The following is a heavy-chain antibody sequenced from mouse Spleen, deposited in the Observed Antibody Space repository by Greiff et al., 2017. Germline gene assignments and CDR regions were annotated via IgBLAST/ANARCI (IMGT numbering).Heavy chain of an antibody. CDR2: ISSGGSYT. Sequence: EVQLQQSGGDLVKPGGSLKLSCAASGFTFSSYGMSWVRQTPDKRLEWVATISSGGSYTYYPDSVKGRFTISRDNAKNTLYLQMSSLKSEDTAMYYCARQGNFLYAMDYWGQGTSVTVSS. D-gene: IGHD2-1*01. V-gene: IGHV5-6*01. CDR1: GFTFSSYG. J-gene: IGHJ4*01. CDR3: ARQGNFLYAMDY.